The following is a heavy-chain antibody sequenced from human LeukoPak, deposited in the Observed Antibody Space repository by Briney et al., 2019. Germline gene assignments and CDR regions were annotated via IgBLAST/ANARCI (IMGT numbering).Heavy chain of an antibody. Sequence: GGSLRLSCAASGFTFSSYAMNWVRQAPGKGLEWVSSISRGSDHIFYADSMKGRFTISRDNAKNSLYLQMNSLRAEDTAVYYCARDGDYYGMDVWGQGTTVTVPS. V-gene: IGHV3-21*01. CDR3: ARDGDYYGMDV. CDR2: ISRGSDHI. J-gene: IGHJ6*02. CDR1: GFTFSSYA.